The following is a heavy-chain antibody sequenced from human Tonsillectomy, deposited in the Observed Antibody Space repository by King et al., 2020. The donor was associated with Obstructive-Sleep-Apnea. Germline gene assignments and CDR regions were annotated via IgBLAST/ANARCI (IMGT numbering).Heavy chain of an antibody. CDR3: ASGGVVVVAATRGWSFDP. V-gene: IGHV4-34*01. CDR1: GGSFSDYY. D-gene: IGHD2-15*01. CDR2: INHRGSN. Sequence: VQLQQWGTGLLKPSETLSLTYAVYGGSFSDYYWSWVRQPQGKVLVWIGEINHRGSNNYTPSIQIQVTISGDTSKNHFSLKLSSVTAADTAVDYGASGGVVVVAATRGWSFDPWGQGTLVTVSS. J-gene: IGHJ5*02.